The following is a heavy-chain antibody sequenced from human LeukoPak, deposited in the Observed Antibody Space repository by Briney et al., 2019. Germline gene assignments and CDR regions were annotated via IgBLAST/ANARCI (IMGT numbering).Heavy chain of an antibody. D-gene: IGHD3-22*01. Sequence: PSETLSLTCTVSGGSISSYYWSWIRQPSGKGLEWIGYIYYSGSTNYNPSLKSRVTISVDTSKNQFSLKLSSVTAADTAVYYCASLYYYDSSGYHWYFDYWGQGTLVTVSS. J-gene: IGHJ4*02. CDR1: GGSISSYY. CDR2: IYYSGST. V-gene: IGHV4-59*01. CDR3: ASLYYYDSSGYHWYFDY.